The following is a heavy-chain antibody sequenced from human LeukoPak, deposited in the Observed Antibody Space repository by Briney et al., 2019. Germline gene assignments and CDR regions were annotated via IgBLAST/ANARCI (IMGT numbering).Heavy chain of an antibody. D-gene: IGHD1-14*01. CDR2: IYTSGST. J-gene: IGHJ6*03. Sequence: PSQTLSLTCTVSGGSISSGSYYWSWIRQPAGKGLEWIGRIYTSGSTNYNPSLKSRVTISVDTSKNQFSLKLSSVTAADTAVYYCARNPEQYYYYYMDVWGKGTTVTISS. CDR3: ARNPEQYYYYYMDV. CDR1: GGSISSGSYY. V-gene: IGHV4-61*02.